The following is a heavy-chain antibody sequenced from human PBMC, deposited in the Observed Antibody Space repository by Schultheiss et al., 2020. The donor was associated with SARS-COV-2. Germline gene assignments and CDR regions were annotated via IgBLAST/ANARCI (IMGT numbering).Heavy chain of an antibody. CDR3: ARVPYCGGDCENRAFDI. D-gene: IGHD2-21*02. CDR1: GYTFTGYY. J-gene: IGHJ3*02. Sequence: ASVKVSCKASGYTFTGYYMHWVRQAPGQGLEWMGRINPNSGGTNYAQKFQGRVTMTRDTSTSTVYMELSSLRSEDTAVYYCARVPYCGGDCENRAFDIWGQGTMVTVSS. V-gene: IGHV1-2*06. CDR2: INPNSGGT.